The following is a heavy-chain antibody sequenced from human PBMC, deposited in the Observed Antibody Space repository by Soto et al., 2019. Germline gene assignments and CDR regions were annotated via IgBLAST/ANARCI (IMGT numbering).Heavy chain of an antibody. CDR1: GYTFTSYA. D-gene: IGHD3-22*01. Sequence: GASVKVSCKASGYTFTSYAMHWVRQAPGQRLEWMGWINAGNGNTKYSQKFQGRVTITRDTSASTAYMELSSLRSEDTAVYYCARDRKVIVASNWFDPRGQGTLVTVSS. CDR2: INAGNGNT. CDR3: ARDRKVIVASNWFDP. V-gene: IGHV1-3*01. J-gene: IGHJ5*02.